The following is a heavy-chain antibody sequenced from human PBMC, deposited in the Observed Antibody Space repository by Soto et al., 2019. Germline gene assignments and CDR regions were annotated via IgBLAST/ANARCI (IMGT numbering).Heavy chain of an antibody. CDR3: ARVYYYDSSGYYYYYYYGMDV. CDR2: ISYDGSNK. V-gene: IGHV3-30-3*01. D-gene: IGHD3-22*01. CDR1: GFTCSSYA. Sequence: GVSLRLSCAASGFTCSSYAMHWVRQAPGKGLEWVAVISYDGSNKYYADSVKGRFTISRDNSKNTLYLQMNSLRAEDTAVYYCARVYYYDSSGYYYYYYYGMDVWGQGTTVTVS. J-gene: IGHJ6*02.